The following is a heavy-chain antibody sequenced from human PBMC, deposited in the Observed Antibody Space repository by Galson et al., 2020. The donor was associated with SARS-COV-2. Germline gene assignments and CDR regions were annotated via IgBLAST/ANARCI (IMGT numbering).Heavy chain of an antibody. J-gene: IGHJ6*02. Sequence: ASVKVSCKASGYSFTGYYLYWVRQAPGQGLEYMGWINPSTGGASYGQKFQDRITLASDMSVSTAYMKLSRLRFDDTAVYYCARGLSGGWPYCAFCGLDVWGQWTTVTVSS. CDR3: ARGLSGGWPYCAFCGLDV. D-gene: IGHD6-19*01. V-gene: IGHV1-2*02. CDR1: GYSFTGYY. CDR2: INPSTGGA.